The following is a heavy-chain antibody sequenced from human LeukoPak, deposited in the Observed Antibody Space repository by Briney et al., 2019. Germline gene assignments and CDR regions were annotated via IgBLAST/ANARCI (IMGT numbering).Heavy chain of an antibody. Sequence: SETLSLTCTVSGGSISSYYWSWIRQPPGKGLEWIGYTYYSGSTNYNPSLKSRVTISVDTSKNQFSLKLSSVTAADTAVYYCAISGYSYGDFDYWGQGTLVTVSS. V-gene: IGHV4-59*01. CDR2: TYYSGST. D-gene: IGHD5-18*01. CDR3: AISGYSYGDFDY. CDR1: GGSISSYY. J-gene: IGHJ4*02.